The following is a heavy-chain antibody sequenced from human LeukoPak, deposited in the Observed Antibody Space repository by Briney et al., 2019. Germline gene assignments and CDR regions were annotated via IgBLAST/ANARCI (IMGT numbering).Heavy chain of an antibody. V-gene: IGHV1-18*01. J-gene: IGHJ2*01. D-gene: IGHD3-3*01. CDR2: ISAYNGNT. Sequence: ASVKVSCKASGYTFTSYGISWVRQAPGQGLEWMGWISAYNGNTNYAQKLQGRVTMTTDTSTSTAYMELRSLRSDDTAVYYCARDRQFLEWLLSNWYFDHWGRGTLVTVSS. CDR3: ARDRQFLEWLLSNWYFDH. CDR1: GYTFTSYG.